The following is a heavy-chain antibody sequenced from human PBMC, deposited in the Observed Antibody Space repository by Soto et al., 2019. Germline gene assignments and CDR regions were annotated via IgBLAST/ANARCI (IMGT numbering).Heavy chain of an antibody. Sequence: GGSLRLSCAASGFTFSSYAMSWVRQAPGKGLEWVSAISGSGGSTYYADSVKGRFTISRDNSKNTLYLQMNSLRAEDTAVYYCAKGFLSGYDPYYYCATDVRGKGTTVTGSS. V-gene: IGHV3-23*01. J-gene: IGHJ6*04. CDR3: AKGFLSGYDPYYYCATDV. D-gene: IGHD5-12*01. CDR1: GFTFSSYA. CDR2: ISGSGGST.